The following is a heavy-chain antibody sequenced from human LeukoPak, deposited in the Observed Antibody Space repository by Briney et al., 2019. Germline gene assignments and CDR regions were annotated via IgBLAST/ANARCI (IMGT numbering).Heavy chain of an antibody. CDR1: GFAFSRYA. J-gene: IGHJ4*02. Sequence: GGSLRLSCSASGFAFSRYAMYWVRQAPGKGLEYVSAVSGNGGSTYYADSVKGRFTISRDNSKNTLYLQMNSLRAEDTALYYCAKLYYDYIWGSYRYYFFDSWGQGTLSTVSS. CDR2: VSGNGGST. D-gene: IGHD3-16*02. CDR3: AKLYYDYIWGSYRYYFFDS. V-gene: IGHV3-64*04.